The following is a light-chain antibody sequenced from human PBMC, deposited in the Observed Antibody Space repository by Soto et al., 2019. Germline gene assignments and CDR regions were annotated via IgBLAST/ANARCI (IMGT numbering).Light chain of an antibody. Sequence: QSALTQPASVSGSPGQSITISCTGTSSDVGVYDYVSWYQHHPGKAPKLMIYDVSNRPSGVSNRFSGSKSGNTASLTISGLQAEDAAYYYCSSYTSSSTVVFGGGTKLTVL. CDR1: SSDVGVYDY. CDR2: DVS. CDR3: SSYTSSSTVV. V-gene: IGLV2-14*03. J-gene: IGLJ2*01.